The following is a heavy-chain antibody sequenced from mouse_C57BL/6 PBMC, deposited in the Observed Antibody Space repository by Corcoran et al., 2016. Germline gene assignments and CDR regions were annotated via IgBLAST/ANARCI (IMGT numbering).Heavy chain of an antibody. CDR2: INTYSGVP. CDR3: VRDGNYYAMDY. J-gene: IGHJ4*01. D-gene: IGHD1-1*01. Sequence: QIQLVQSGPELKKPGETVKISCKASGYTFTTYGMSWVKQAPGKGLKWMGWINTYSGVPTYADDFKGRFAFSLETSASTAYLQINNLKNEDTATYFCVRDGNYYAMDYWGQGTSVTVSS. CDR1: GYTFTTYG. V-gene: IGHV9-3*01.